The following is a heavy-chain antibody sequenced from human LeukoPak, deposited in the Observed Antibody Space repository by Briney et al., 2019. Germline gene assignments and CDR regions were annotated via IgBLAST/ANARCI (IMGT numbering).Heavy chain of an antibody. Sequence: GGSLRLSCAASGFTFSSYGMHWVRQAPGKGLEWVSYISSSSSTIYYADSVKGRLTISRDDAKNSLYLQMNSLRAEDTAVYYCARDHYSNAFDYWGQGTLVTVSS. V-gene: IGHV3-48*01. J-gene: IGHJ4*02. CDR2: ISSSSSTI. CDR3: ARDHYSNAFDY. D-gene: IGHD4-11*01. CDR1: GFTFSSYG.